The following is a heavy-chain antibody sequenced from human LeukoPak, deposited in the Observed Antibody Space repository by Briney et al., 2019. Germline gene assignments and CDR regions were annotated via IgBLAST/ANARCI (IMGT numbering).Heavy chain of an antibody. CDR2: ISSRSSYT. J-gene: IGHJ5*02. CDR1: GFTFNNYG. V-gene: IGHV3-21*04. Sequence: PGGSLRLSCAAPGFTFNNYGMHWVRQAPGKGLEWVSSISSRSSYTYYADSVKGRFTISRDNSKNTLYLQMNSLRAEDTAVYYCANHYVSSGYQTPAFDPWGQGTLVTVSS. CDR3: ANHYVSSGYQTPAFDP. D-gene: IGHD3-22*01.